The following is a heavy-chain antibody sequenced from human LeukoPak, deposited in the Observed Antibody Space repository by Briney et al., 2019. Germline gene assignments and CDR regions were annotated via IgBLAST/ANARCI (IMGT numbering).Heavy chain of an antibody. J-gene: IGHJ4*02. CDR1: GFTFSDYS. D-gene: IGHD3-16*01. CDR2: ISGRNSFI. V-gene: IGHV3-21*01. Sequence: GGSLRLSCAASGFTFSDYSMNWVRQAPGKGLEWVSSISGRNSFIRYADSVKGRFTISRDNARKSLYLQMNSLSAEDTVVYYCATADYRNWGQGTLITVSS. CDR3: ATADYRN.